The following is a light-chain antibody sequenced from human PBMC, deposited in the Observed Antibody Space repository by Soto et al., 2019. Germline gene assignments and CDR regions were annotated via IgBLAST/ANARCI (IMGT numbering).Light chain of an antibody. CDR1: QGIRND. Sequence: LQMTQAPTLPSAFVRSRVTITFRARQGIRNDLGWDQQKPGKAPKRLIYAASRFQSGVPSRFSGSGSGTEFTLTISSLQPEDFATYYCLQHNSYPRTFGQGTKVEIK. CDR2: AAS. V-gene: IGKV1-17*01. CDR3: LQHNSYPRT. J-gene: IGKJ1*01.